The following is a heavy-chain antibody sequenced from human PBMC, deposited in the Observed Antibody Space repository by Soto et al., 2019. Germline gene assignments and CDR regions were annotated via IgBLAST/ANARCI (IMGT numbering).Heavy chain of an antibody. CDR2: ISGSGGST. V-gene: IGHV3-23*01. CDR3: ARVRVYSYGPTLYYFVD. D-gene: IGHD5-18*01. Sequence: GGSLRLSCAASGFTFSSYAMSWVRQAPGKGLEWVSAISGSGGSTYYADSVKGRFTISRDNSKNTLYLQMNSLRAEDTAVYYCARVRVYSYGPTLYYFVDSGQGTLVTVSS. CDR1: GFTFSSYA. J-gene: IGHJ4*02.